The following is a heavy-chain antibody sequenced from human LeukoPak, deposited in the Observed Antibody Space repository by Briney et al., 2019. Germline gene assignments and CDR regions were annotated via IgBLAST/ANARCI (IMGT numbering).Heavy chain of an antibody. CDR1: GFTFNHFA. V-gene: IGHV3-30-3*01. Sequence: PGGSLRLSCAASGFTFNHFAMHWVRQAPGKGLEWVAVISYDGNNKYHADSVKGRLTISRDNSKNTLYLQMNSLRAEDTAVYYCARDNTVGAAIEYWGQGTLVTVSS. D-gene: IGHD1-26*01. J-gene: IGHJ4*02. CDR2: ISYDGNNK. CDR3: ARDNTVGAAIEY.